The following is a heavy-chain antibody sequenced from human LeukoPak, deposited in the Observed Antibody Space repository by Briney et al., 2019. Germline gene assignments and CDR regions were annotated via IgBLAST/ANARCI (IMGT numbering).Heavy chain of an antibody. J-gene: IGHJ6*02. CDR1: GYTFTSYG. D-gene: IGHD2-2*01. V-gene: IGHV1-18*01. CDR3: AREVQDQLLYYYYGMDV. CDR2: ISAYNGNT. Sequence: ASVKVSCKASGYTFTSYGISWVRQAPGQGLEWMGWISAYNGNTNYAQKLQGRVTMTTDTSTSTAYMELRSLRSDDTAVYYCAREVQDQLLYYYYGMDVWGQGTTVTVSS.